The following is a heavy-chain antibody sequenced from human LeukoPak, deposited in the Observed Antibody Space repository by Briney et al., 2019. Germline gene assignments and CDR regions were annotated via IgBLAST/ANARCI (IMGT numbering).Heavy chain of an antibody. CDR3: ARDPYYYGSGSYYINYMDV. Sequence: SETLSLTCTVSGGSISSYYWSWIRQPAGKGLEWIGRIYTSGSTNYNPSLKSRVTMSVDTSKNQFSLKLSSVTAADTAVYYCARDPYYYGSGSYYINYMDVWGKGTTVTISS. J-gene: IGHJ6*03. CDR1: GGSISSYY. CDR2: IYTSGST. D-gene: IGHD3-10*01. V-gene: IGHV4-4*07.